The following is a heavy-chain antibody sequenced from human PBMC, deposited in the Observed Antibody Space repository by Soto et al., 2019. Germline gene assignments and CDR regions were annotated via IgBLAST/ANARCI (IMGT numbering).Heavy chain of an antibody. CDR2: INTHNGNT. CDR3: TREGSAPYYYYGMDA. CDR1: GYIFTTYG. D-gene: IGHD3-10*01. V-gene: IGHV1-18*01. J-gene: IGHJ6*02. Sequence: ASVKVSCKASGYIFTTYGISWVRQAPGQGLEWLGWINTHNGNTNYAQNLQGRVIMTADTSTNTAYMELRSLRSDDTAIYYCTREGSAPYYYYGMDAWGQGTTVTVSS.